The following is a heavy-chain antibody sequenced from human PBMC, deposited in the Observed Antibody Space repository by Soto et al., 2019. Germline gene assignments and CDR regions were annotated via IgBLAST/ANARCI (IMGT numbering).Heavy chain of an antibody. CDR3: ARGRPQNIVVVVAATPITYYFDY. J-gene: IGHJ4*02. D-gene: IGHD2-15*01. V-gene: IGHV4-34*01. CDR1: GGSFSGYY. Sequence: SETLSLTCAVYGGSFSGYYWSWIRQPPGKGLEWIGEINHSGSTNYNPSLKSRVTISVDTSKNQFSLKLSSVTAADTAVYYCARGRPQNIVVVVAATPITYYFDYWGQGTLVTVSS. CDR2: INHSGST.